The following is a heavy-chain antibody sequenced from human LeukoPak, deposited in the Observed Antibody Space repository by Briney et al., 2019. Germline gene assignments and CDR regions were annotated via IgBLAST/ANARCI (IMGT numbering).Heavy chain of an antibody. CDR1: GGSFSGYY. CDR3: ARGLGFVNQLLCRWCWFDP. CDR2: INHSGST. V-gene: IGHV4-34*01. J-gene: IGHJ5*02. Sequence: PSETLSLTCAVYGGSFSGYYWSWIRQPPGKGLEWIGEINHSGSTNYNPSLKSRVTISVDTSKNQFSLKLSSVTAADTAVYYCARGLGFVNQLLCRWCWFDPRGQGTLVTVSS. D-gene: IGHD2-2*01.